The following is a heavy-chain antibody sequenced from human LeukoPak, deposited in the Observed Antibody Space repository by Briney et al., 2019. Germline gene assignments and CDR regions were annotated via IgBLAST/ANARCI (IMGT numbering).Heavy chain of an antibody. CDR2: ISTSTGDT. CDR1: GYSFILYG. Sequence: ASVKVSCKTSGYSFILYGISWVRQAPGQGPEWMGWISTSTGDTKYTQKFQGRVTLTTDTSTSTAYMELSSLRSDDTAVYYCARDDSSSWLPMDVWGKGTTVTISS. D-gene: IGHD6-13*01. J-gene: IGHJ6*03. CDR3: ARDDSSSWLPMDV. V-gene: IGHV1-18*01.